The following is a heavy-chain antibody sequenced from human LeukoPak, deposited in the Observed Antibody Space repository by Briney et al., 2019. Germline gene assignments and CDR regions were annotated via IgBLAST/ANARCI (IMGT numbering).Heavy chain of an antibody. CDR1: GGSMTGRNDY. Sequence: PSETLSLTCTLSGGSMTGRNDYWGWLRQPPGKGLEWIGTIHYSGSTYYNPSLKSRVTISVDTSKNQFSLKLSSVTAADTAVYYCARDRGDYGFFYWGQGTLVTVSS. D-gene: IGHD4-17*01. J-gene: IGHJ4*02. CDR3: ARDRGDYGFFY. V-gene: IGHV4-39*07. CDR2: IHYSGST.